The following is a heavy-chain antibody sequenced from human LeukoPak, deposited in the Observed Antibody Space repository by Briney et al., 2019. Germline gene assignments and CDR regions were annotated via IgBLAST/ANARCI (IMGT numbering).Heavy chain of an antibody. CDR2: IYYSGSS. D-gene: IGHD2-8*01. J-gene: IGHJ4*02. V-gene: IGHV4-39*01. Sequence: SETLSLTCTVSGGSISSSSYYWVWIRQPPGKGLEWIGSIYYSGSSYYTPSLKSRLTISVDTSKDQFSLKLTSVTAADTAVYYCAASGYSTRWYYYDFWGQRPVVPVSS. CDR1: GGSISSSSYY. CDR3: AASGYSTRWYYYDF.